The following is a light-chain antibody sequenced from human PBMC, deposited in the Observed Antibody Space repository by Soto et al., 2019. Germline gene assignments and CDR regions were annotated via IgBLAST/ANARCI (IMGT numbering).Light chain of an antibody. Sequence: DIVMTQSPDSLALSLGERATINCRSSQSILLSSNNKICLSWYQQKPGQTPKVLIYWASNRESGVPDRFSGSGSGTDFTLTHSRLQAEDVQVYDCQQYYSITWTFGQGTEVDIK. CDR1: QSILLSSNNKIC. CDR2: WAS. J-gene: IGKJ1*01. CDR3: QQYYSITWT. V-gene: IGKV4-1*01.